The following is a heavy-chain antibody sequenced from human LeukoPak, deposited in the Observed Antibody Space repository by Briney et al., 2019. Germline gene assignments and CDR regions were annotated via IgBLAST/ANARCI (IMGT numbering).Heavy chain of an antibody. D-gene: IGHD3-3*01. CDR3: ARIPSYYDFWSGYHTFNWFDP. CDR1: GGSFSGYY. CDR2: INHSGST. Sequence: SETLSLTCAVYGGSFSGYYWSWIRQPPGKGLEWIGEINHSGSTNYNPSLKSRVTISVDTSKNQFSLKLSSVTAADTAVYYCARIPSYYDFWSGYHTFNWFDPWGQGTLVTVSS. V-gene: IGHV4-34*01. J-gene: IGHJ5*02.